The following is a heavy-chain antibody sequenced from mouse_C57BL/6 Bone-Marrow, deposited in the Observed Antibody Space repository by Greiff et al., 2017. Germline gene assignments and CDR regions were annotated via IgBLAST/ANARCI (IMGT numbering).Heavy chain of an antibody. Sequence: QVQLQQPGAELVKPGASVKLSCKASGYTFTSYWMQWVKQRPGQGLEWIGEIDPSDSYTNYNQKFKGKATLTVDTSSSRAYMQLSSLTSEDSAVYYCARRAYYYGSSSWFAYWGQGTLVTVSA. J-gene: IGHJ3*01. D-gene: IGHD1-1*01. CDR3: ARRAYYYGSSSWFAY. CDR1: GYTFTSYW. CDR2: IDPSDSYT. V-gene: IGHV1-50*01.